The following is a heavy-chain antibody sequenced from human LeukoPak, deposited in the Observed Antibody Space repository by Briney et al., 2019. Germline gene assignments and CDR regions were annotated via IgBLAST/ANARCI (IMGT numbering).Heavy chain of an antibody. J-gene: IGHJ4*02. Sequence: SVKVSCKDSGGPFSSYAISWVRQAPGQGLEWMGGIIPIFGTANYAQKFQGRVTITADDSTSTAYMELSSLRSEDTAVYHCARDLRALDYWGQGTLLTVSS. V-gene: IGHV1-69*01. CDR3: ARDLRALDY. CDR2: IIPIFGTA. CDR1: GGPFSSYA.